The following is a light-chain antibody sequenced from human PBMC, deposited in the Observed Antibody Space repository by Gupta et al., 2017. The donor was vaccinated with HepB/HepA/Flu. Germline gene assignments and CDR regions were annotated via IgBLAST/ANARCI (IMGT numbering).Light chain of an antibody. Sequence: QMTQSPSSLSASLGDSVTITCRADQNIRNFLNWYQQRPGKAPKPLIFRASDLQRGVSSRFYGSGSGTDFTLTITNLQPEDSAHYFCQQSDSISYTFGQGTTIEI. CDR1: QNIRNF. J-gene: IGKJ2*01. CDR2: RAS. CDR3: QQSDSISYT. V-gene: IGKV1-39*01.